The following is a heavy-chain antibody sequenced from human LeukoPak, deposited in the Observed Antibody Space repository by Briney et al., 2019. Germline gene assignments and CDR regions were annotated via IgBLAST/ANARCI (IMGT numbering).Heavy chain of an antibody. V-gene: IGHV4-59*01. Sequence: PSETLSLTCTVSGGSISSYYWSWIRQPPGKGLEWIGFIYYSGSTNYNPSLKSRVTISVDTSKNQFSLKLSSVTAADTAVYYCAREAQGYYEAGGYFDYWGQGTLVTVSS. J-gene: IGHJ4*02. CDR1: GGSISSYY. D-gene: IGHD3-22*01. CDR3: AREAQGYYEAGGYFDY. CDR2: IYYSGST.